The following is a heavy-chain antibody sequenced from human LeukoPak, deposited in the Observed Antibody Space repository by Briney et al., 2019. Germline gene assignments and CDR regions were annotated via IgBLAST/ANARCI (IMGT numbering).Heavy chain of an antibody. V-gene: IGHV3-23*01. Sequence: GGSLRLSCVVSGITLSNYGMSWVRQAPGKGLEWVAGISDSGGTTNYADSVKGRFTVSRDNPKNTLYLQMNSLRAEDTAVYFCAKRGVVIRVILVGFHKQAYYFESWGQGVLVTVSS. J-gene: IGHJ4*02. CDR1: GITLSNYG. CDR2: ISDSGGTT. D-gene: IGHD3-22*01. CDR3: AKRGVVIRVILVGFHKQAYYFES.